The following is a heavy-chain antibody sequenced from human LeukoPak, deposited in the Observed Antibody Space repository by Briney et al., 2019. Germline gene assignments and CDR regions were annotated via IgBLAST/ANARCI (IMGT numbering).Heavy chain of an antibody. CDR3: ATDLRRGNYEWLVLR. CDR2: FDPEDGET. Sequence: ASVKVSCKVSGYTLTELSMRWVRQAPGKGLEWMGGFDPEDGETIYAQKFQGRVTMTEDTSTDTAYMELSSLRSEDTAVYYCATDLRRGNYEWLVLRWGQGTLVTVSS. V-gene: IGHV1-24*01. J-gene: IGHJ4*02. D-gene: IGHD6-19*01. CDR1: GYTLTELS.